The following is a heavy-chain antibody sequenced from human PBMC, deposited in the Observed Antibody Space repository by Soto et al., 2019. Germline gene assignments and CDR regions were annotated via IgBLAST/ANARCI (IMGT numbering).Heavy chain of an antibody. CDR2: ISGSGGNT. V-gene: IGHV3-23*01. Sequence: EVQLLESGGGLVQPGGSLRLSCAASGFTFSKHAMTWVRQAPGKGLEWVSTISGSGGNTYYADSVKGRFTISRDNSKNTLSLQLNSLRAGDTAVYYCVKGGWGSASDYWGQGTLVTVSS. CDR1: GFTFSKHA. CDR3: VKGGWGSASDY. J-gene: IGHJ4*02. D-gene: IGHD7-27*01.